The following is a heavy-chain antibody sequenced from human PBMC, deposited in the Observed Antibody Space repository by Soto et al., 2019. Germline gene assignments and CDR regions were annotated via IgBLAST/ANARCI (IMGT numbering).Heavy chain of an antibody. D-gene: IGHD3-3*01. V-gene: IGHV3-21*01. CDR3: ARDAYYDFWSGYYKAGGAHMDV. J-gene: IGHJ6*02. CDR1: GFTFSSYS. CDR2: ISSSSSYI. Sequence: PGGSLRLSCAASGFTFSSYSMNWVRQAPGKGLEWVSSISSSSSYIYYADSVKGRFTISRDNAENSLYLQMNSLRAEDTAVYYCARDAYYDFWSGYYKAGGAHMDVWGQGTTVTVSS.